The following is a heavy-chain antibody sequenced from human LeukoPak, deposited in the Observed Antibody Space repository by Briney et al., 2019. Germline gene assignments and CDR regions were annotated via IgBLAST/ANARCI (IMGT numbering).Heavy chain of an antibody. Sequence: GGSLRLSCAASGFTFSSYWMHWVRQAPGKGLEWVSRISSDGSSTDYADSVKGRFTISRDNAKNTLYLQMNGLRAEDTAVYYCARALLTVAQLTDYWGQGTLVTVSS. J-gene: IGHJ4*02. CDR3: ARALLTVAQLTDY. V-gene: IGHV3-74*01. CDR2: ISSDGSST. D-gene: IGHD3-9*01. CDR1: GFTFSSYW.